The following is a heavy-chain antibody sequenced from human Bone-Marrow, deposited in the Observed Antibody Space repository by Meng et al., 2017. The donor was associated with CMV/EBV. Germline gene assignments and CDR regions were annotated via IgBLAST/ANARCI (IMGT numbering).Heavy chain of an antibody. CDR3: ARFSSNSCYNCNNWFDP. J-gene: IGHJ5*02. CDR1: YTFNGYY. D-gene: IGHD2-2*02. V-gene: IGHV1-2*02. Sequence: YTFNGYYLHWMRQAPGQGLEWMGWMNPKNGGTNYARKFQGRVTMTRDTSISTAYLEVIGLGPDDTAVYYCARFSSNSCYNCNNWFDPWGQGTLVTVSS. CDR2: MNPKNGGT.